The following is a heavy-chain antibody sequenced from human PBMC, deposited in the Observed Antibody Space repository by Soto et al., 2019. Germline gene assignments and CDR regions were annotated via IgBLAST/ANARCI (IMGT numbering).Heavy chain of an antibody. V-gene: IGHV3-23*01. J-gene: IGHJ6*02. D-gene: IGHD3-10*01. CDR2: ISGSSATT. Sequence: GGSLRLSCAGSGFTFKNYAMRWVRQAPGKGLEWVSAISGSSATTYFADSVKGRFTISRDNSKNTLYLQMNSLRAEDTALYYCARRGDAGDSPAMDVWGQGTTVTVSS. CDR1: GFTFKNYA. CDR3: ARRGDAGDSPAMDV.